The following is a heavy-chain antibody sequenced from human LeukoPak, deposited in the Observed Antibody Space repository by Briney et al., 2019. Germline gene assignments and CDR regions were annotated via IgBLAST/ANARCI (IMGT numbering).Heavy chain of an antibody. CDR3: ARGQLRWLHRIFDY. V-gene: IGHV4-4*02. Sequence: SETLSLTCAVSGGSISSSNWWSWVRQPPGKGLEWIGEIYHSGSTNYNPSLKSRVTISVDTSKNQFSLKLSSVTAADTAVYYCARGQLRWLHRIFDYWGQGTLVTVSS. D-gene: IGHD5-24*01. CDR2: IYHSGST. CDR1: GGSISSSNW. J-gene: IGHJ4*02.